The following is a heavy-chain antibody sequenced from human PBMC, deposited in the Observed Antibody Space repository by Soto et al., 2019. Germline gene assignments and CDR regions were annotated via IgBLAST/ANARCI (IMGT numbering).Heavy chain of an antibody. CDR1: GGSISSGGYY. D-gene: IGHD5-18*01. CDR2: IYYSGST. CDR3: ASRGYSYGFSLGMDV. V-gene: IGHV4-31*03. J-gene: IGHJ6*02. Sequence: QVQLQESGPGLVKPSQTLSLTCTVSGGSISSGGYYWSWIRQHPGKGLEWIGYIYYSGSTYYNPSFKSRVTISVDTSKNQFSLKLSSVTAADTAVYYCASRGYSYGFSLGMDVWGQGTTVTVSS.